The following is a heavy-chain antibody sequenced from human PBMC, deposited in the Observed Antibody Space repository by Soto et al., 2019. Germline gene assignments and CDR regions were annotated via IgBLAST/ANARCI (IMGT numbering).Heavy chain of an antibody. CDR1: GFTFSNYA. CDR3: AKRACYGSGIPNYYGMDV. Sequence: EVHLLESGGGLVQPGGSLRLSWAPSGFTFSNYAMTLVRQAPGKGLEWVSVISGTGGGTNNADSAKGGFTTSRDNSMNTLYLQMNSLSAEDTAVYYCAKRACYGSGIPNYYGMDVWGQGTAVTVSS. V-gene: IGHV3-23*01. CDR2: ISGTGGGT. J-gene: IGHJ6*02. D-gene: IGHD3-10*01.